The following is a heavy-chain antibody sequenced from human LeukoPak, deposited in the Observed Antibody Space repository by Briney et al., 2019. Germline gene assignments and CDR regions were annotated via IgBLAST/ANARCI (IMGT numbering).Heavy chain of an antibody. CDR1: GFTFSDHS. V-gene: IGHV3-21*01. J-gene: IGHJ5*02. D-gene: IGHD2-15*01. Sequence: PGGSLRLSCAASGFTFSDHSMNWVRQAPGKGLQWVSYISSRSTYIYQADSVKGRFTISRDNAKNSLFLQMNSLRAEDTAIYYCARESGSAWFDPWGQGTLVTASS. CDR3: ARESGSAWFDP. CDR2: ISSRSTYI.